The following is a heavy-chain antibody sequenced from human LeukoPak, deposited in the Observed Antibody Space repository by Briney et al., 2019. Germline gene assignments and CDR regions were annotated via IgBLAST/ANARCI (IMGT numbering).Heavy chain of an antibody. CDR1: GFTFSSYS. Sequence: GGSLRLSCAASGFTFSSYSMNWVRQAPGKGLEWVSSISSSSSYIYYADSVKGRFTISRDNAKNSLYLQMNSLRAEDTAVYYCARDRRPWPYYDSSGYYSDYWGQGTLVTVSS. CDR2: ISSSSSYI. CDR3: ARDRRPWPYYDSSGYYSDY. J-gene: IGHJ4*02. V-gene: IGHV3-21*01. D-gene: IGHD3-22*01.